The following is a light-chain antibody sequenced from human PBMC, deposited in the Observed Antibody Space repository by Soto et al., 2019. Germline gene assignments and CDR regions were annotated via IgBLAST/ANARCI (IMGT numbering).Light chain of an antibody. CDR1: TSNIGSNT. V-gene: IGLV1-44*01. CDR2: STT. CDR3: GRGEIRRKGWG. Sequence: QSVVTQPPSASGTPGQKVTISCSGNTSNIGSNTVNWYQQFPGTAPKFLIFSTTQRPSGVPARFSGSKSGTSASLAIGGLPRGGEVHYYLGRGEIRRKGWGCAGGTTVTAL. J-gene: IGLJ3*02.